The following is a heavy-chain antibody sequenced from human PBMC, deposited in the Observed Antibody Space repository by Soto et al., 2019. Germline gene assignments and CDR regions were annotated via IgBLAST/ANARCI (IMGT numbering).Heavy chain of an antibody. J-gene: IGHJ5*02. D-gene: IGHD3-3*02. CDR2: INADGTTT. CDR3: ATVATHSYSWVDP. CDR1: GFTFSTYW. V-gene: IGHV3-74*01. Sequence: EVHLVESGGGLVQPGGSLRLSCAASGFTFSTYWMHWVRQAPGKGLVWVSRINADGTTTTYADSVKGRFTISRDNAKNTLYLQMNSLRAEGTAVYFCATVATHSYSWVDPWGQGALVTISS.